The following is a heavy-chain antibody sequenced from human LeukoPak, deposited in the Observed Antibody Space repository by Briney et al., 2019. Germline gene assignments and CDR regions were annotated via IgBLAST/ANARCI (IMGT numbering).Heavy chain of an antibody. CDR2: ISSSGSTI. V-gene: IGHV3-48*03. J-gene: IGHJ4*02. CDR1: GFTFSSYE. CDR3: ARDPHGSYYFPYFDY. Sequence: GGSLRLSCAASGFTFSSYEMNWVHQAPGKGLEWVSYISSSGSTIYYADSVKGRFTISRDNAKNSLYLQMNSLRAEDTAVYYCARDPHGSYYFPYFDYWGQGTLVTVSS. D-gene: IGHD1-26*01.